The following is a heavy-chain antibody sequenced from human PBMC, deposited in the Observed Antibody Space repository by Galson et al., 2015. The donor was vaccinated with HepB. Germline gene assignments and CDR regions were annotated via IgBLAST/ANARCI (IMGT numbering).Heavy chain of an antibody. V-gene: IGHV3-53*04. Sequence: SLRLSCAASEFDLRSHYINWVRQAPGKGLEWVSVIYSGGSTYFADSVKGRFTISRHNSENTLYLQMNSLKIEDTAVYYCARGWGSGTYYKPKYDYWGQGTLGTVSS. CDR2: IYSGGST. CDR3: ARGWGSGTYYKPKYDY. D-gene: IGHD3-10*01. J-gene: IGHJ4*02. CDR1: EFDLRSHY.